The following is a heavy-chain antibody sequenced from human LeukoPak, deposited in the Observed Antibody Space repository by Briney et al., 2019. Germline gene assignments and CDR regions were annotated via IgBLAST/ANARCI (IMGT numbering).Heavy chain of an antibody. Sequence: GGSLRLSCTASGFTFSSYAMSWVRQAPGKGLEWVSAISGSGGSTYYAASVKGRFTISRDNSKNTLYLQMNSLRAEDTAVYYCAKDSGSYRGDYWGQGTLVTVSS. J-gene: IGHJ4*02. D-gene: IGHD1-26*01. CDR1: GFTFSSYA. CDR2: ISGSGGST. V-gene: IGHV3-23*01. CDR3: AKDSGSYRGDY.